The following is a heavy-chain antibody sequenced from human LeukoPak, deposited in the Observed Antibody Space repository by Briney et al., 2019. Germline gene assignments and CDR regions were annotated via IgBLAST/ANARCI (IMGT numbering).Heavy chain of an antibody. CDR1: GFTFDDYG. CDR2: INWNGGST. CDR3: ARWLVSVTTEGNYYYYMDV. J-gene: IGHJ6*03. Sequence: GGSLRLSCAASGFTFDDYGMNWVRQAPGKGLEWVSGINWNGGSTGYADSVKGRFTISRDNAKNALYLQMNSLRAEDTALYYCARWLVSVTTEGNYYYYMDVWGKGTTVTVSS. D-gene: IGHD4-17*01. V-gene: IGHV3-20*04.